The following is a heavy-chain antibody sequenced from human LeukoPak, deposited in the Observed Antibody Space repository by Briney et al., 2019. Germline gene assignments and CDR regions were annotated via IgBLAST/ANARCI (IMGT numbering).Heavy chain of an antibody. Sequence: GGSLRLSCAASGFTFSSYSMNWVPQAPGKGLEWVSSISSSSSYIYYADSVKGRFTISRDNAKNSLYLQMNSLRAEDTAVYYCARMRHYYDSSGYRLNWFDPWGQGTLVTVSS. J-gene: IGHJ5*02. V-gene: IGHV3-21*01. CDR2: ISSSSSYI. D-gene: IGHD3-22*01. CDR1: GFTFSSYS. CDR3: ARMRHYYDSSGYRLNWFDP.